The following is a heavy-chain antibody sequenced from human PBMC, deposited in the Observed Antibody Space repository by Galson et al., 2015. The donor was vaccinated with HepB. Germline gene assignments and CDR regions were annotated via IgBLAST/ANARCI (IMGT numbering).Heavy chain of an antibody. CDR1: GYTFTSYY. J-gene: IGHJ3*02. V-gene: IGHV1-46*01. CDR3: ARSVYYDSSGYYFKAFDI. D-gene: IGHD3-22*01. CDR2: INPSGGNT. Sequence: SCKASGYTFTSYYMHWVRQAPGQGLEWMGIINPSGGNTSYAQKFQGRVTMTRDTSTSTVYMELSSLRSEDTAVYYCARSVYYDSSGYYFKAFDIWGQGTMVTVSS.